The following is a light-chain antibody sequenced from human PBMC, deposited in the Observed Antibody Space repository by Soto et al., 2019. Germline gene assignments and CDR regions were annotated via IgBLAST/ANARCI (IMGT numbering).Light chain of an antibody. Sequence: QSALTQPPSMSAAPGQKVTISCSGSSSKIGNNYVSWYQQLPGTAPKLLIYDNNKRPSGIPDRFSGSKSGTSATLGITGLQTGDEADYYCGTWDSSLSAGVFGTGTKVTVL. CDR1: SSKIGNNY. CDR3: GTWDSSLSAGV. J-gene: IGLJ1*01. CDR2: DNN. V-gene: IGLV1-51*01.